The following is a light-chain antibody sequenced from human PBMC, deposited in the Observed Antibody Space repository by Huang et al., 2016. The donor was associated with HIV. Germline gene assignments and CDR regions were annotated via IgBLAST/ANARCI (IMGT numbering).Light chain of an antibody. CDR2: WAS. Sequence: DIVMTQSPDSLAVSLGERATINYKSSQSLLYSSNNKNYLAWYQQKPGQPPKLLIYWASTRESGVPDRFSGSGSETDFTLTISSLQAEDVAVYYCHQYYATGTFGQGTKVEI. J-gene: IGKJ1*01. CDR3: HQYYATGT. V-gene: IGKV4-1*01. CDR1: QSLLYSSNNKNY.